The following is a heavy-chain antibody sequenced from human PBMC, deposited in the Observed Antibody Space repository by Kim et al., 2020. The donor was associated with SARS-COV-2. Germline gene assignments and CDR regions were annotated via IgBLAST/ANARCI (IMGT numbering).Heavy chain of an antibody. V-gene: IGHV1-69*13. CDR1: GGTFSSYA. CDR2: IIPIFGTA. D-gene: IGHD3-22*01. CDR3: AREGWYYDSSGYSDY. J-gene: IGHJ4*02. Sequence: SVKVSCKASGGTFSSYAISWVRQAPGQGLEWMGGIIPIFGTANYAQKFQGRVTITADESTSTAYMELSSLRSEDTAVYYCAREGWYYDSSGYSDYWGQGTLVTVSS.